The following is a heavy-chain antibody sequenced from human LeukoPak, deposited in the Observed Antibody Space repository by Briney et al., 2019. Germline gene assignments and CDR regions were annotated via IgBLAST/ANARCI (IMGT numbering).Heavy chain of an antibody. CDR3: ARDRGSGWYRDAFDI. CDR2: IIPILGIA. V-gene: IGHV1-69*04. D-gene: IGHD6-19*01. Sequence: ASVKVSCKASGYTFTSYGISWVRQAPGQGLEWMGRIIPILGIANYAQKFQGRVTITADKSTSTDYMELSSLRAEDTAVYYCARDRGSGWYRDAFDIWGQGTMVTVSS. J-gene: IGHJ3*02. CDR1: GYTFTSYG.